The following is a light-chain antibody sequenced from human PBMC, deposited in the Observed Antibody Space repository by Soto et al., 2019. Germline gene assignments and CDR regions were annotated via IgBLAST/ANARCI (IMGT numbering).Light chain of an antibody. CDR1: SSDVGGYNY. CDR2: DVS. V-gene: IGLV2-14*01. Sequence: QSALTQPASVSGSPGQSITISCTGTSSDVGGYNYVSWYQQHPGKAPKLMIYDVSNRPSWVSNRFSGSKSGNTASLPISGLQAEDEADYYCSSYTSSSTVLFGGGTKVTVL. J-gene: IGLJ2*01. CDR3: SSYTSSSTVL.